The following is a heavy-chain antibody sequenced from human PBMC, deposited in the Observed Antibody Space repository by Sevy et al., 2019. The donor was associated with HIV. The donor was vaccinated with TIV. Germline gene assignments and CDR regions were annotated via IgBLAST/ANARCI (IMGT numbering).Heavy chain of an antibody. Sequence: SQTLSLTCAISGDSVSSNSAAWNWIRQSPSRGLEWLGRTYYRSKWYNDYAVSVKSRLTINPDTSKNQFSLQLNSVTPEDTAVYYCARDVWDSSGYYPALFDPWGQGTLVTVSS. CDR2: TYYRSKWYN. CDR1: GDSVSSNSAA. D-gene: IGHD3-22*01. CDR3: ARDVWDSSGYYPALFDP. V-gene: IGHV6-1*01. J-gene: IGHJ5*02.